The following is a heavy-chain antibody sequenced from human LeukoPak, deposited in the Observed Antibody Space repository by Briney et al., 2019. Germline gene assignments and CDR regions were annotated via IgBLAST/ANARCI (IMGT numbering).Heavy chain of an antibody. D-gene: IGHD6-19*01. CDR1: GGTFSSYA. J-gene: IGHJ4*02. CDR2: IIPLLGTA. Sequence: GASVKVSCKASGGTFSSYAISWVRQAPGQGLEWMGGIIPLLGTANYAQKFQGRVTIIADEFTDTACMELHSLRSEDTAVYYCARDGTSSGEHQQFDFWGQGTLVTVSS. CDR3: ARDGTSSGEHQQFDF. V-gene: IGHV1-69*13.